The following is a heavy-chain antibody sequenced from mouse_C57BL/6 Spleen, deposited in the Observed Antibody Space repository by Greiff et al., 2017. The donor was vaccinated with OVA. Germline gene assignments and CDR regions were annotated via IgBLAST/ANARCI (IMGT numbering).Heavy chain of an antibody. CDR2: INPNYGTT. CDR1: GYSFTDYN. CDR3: AVVYYYAMDY. V-gene: IGHV1-39*01. Sequence: EVKLMESGPELVKPGASVKISCKASGYSFTDYNMNWVKQSHGKSLEWIGVINPNYGTTSYNQKFKGKATLTVDQSSSTAYMQLNSLTSEDSAVYDCAVVYYYAMDYWGQGTSVTVSS. D-gene: IGHD1-1*02. J-gene: IGHJ4*01.